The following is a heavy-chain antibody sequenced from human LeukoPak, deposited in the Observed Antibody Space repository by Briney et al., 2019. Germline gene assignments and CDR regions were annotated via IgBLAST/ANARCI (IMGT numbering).Heavy chain of an antibody. CDR1: GFTFNSYA. J-gene: IGHJ4*02. V-gene: IGHV3-23*01. CDR2: ISGSCGST. CDR3: AKDLQRAGITMVRGVINYFDY. Sequence: GGSLRLSCAASGFTFNSYAMSWVRQAPGKGLEWVSAISGSCGSTYYADSVKGWFTISRDNSKNTLYLQMNSLRAEDTAVYYCAKDLQRAGITMVRGVINYFDYWGQGTLVTVSS. D-gene: IGHD3-10*01.